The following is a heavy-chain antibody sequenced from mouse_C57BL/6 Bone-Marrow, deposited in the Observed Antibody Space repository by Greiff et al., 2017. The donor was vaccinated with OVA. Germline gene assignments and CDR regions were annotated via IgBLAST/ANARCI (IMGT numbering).Heavy chain of an antibody. Sequence: EVKVVESGGGLVKPGGSLKLSCAASGFTFSSYAMSWVRQTPEKRLEWVATISDGGSYTYYPDNVKGRFTISRDNAKNNLYLQIRHLKSEDTAMYYCARESTIVTTRYAMDYWGQGTSVTVSS. CDR2: ISDGGSYT. D-gene: IGHD2-5*01. CDR1: GFTFSSYA. CDR3: ARESTIVTTRYAMDY. V-gene: IGHV5-4*01. J-gene: IGHJ4*01.